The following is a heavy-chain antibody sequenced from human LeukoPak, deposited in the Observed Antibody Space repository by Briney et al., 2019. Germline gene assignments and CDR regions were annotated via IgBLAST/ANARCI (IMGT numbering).Heavy chain of an antibody. CDR1: GFSLNTNGVG. D-gene: IGHD2-2*02. Sequence: SGPTLVKPTQTLTLTCTFSGFSLNTNGVGVGWIRQPPGKALEWLALIYWDADKRYSPSLKSRLTVTKDTSKNQVVLTMTNMDLVDTATYCCARVGFCSSTSCYSGAYYFDYWGQGTLVTVSS. V-gene: IGHV2-5*02. J-gene: IGHJ4*02. CDR2: IYWDADK. CDR3: ARVGFCSSTSCYSGAYYFDY.